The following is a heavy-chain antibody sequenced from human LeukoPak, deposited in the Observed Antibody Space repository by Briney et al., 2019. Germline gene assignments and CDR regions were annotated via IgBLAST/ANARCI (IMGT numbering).Heavy chain of an antibody. J-gene: IGHJ4*02. CDR3: AKASAHDIDPFDS. CDR1: GFTFSSYA. CDR2: ISGSGADT. Sequence: GGSVRLSCAASGFTFSSYAMNWGRQAPGKGLEWVSGISGSGADTCYDDSVTGRFIISRDNSKDTLNLQMNSLRVEDTAVYYCAKASAHDIDPFDSWGQGTLVTVSS. V-gene: IGHV3-23*01.